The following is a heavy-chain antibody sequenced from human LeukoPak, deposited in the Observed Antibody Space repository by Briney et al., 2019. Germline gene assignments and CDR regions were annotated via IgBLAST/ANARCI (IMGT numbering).Heavy chain of an antibody. Sequence: SETLSLTCTVSGGSISSYYWSWIRQPAGKGLEWIGRIYSTGSTNYNPSLKSRATMSVDTSKNQFSLRLRSVTAAAGTAGFDFWGQGALVTVSS. CDR3: F. CDR2: IYSTGST. D-gene: IGHD6-13*01. V-gene: IGHV4-4*07. J-gene: IGHJ4*02. CDR1: GGSISSYY.